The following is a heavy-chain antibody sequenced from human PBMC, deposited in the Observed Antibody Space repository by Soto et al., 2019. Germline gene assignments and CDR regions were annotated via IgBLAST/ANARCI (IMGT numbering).Heavy chain of an antibody. Sequence: SVKGSCKSSGGTFSSYSISWVRQAPGQGLECMGGIIPIFGTANYAQKFQGRVTITADESTSTAYMELSSLRSEDTAVYYCARVTTRMATISWFDPWGQGTLVTVSS. J-gene: IGHJ5*02. CDR1: GGTFSSYS. V-gene: IGHV1-69*13. CDR3: ARVTTRMATISWFDP. CDR2: IIPIFGTA. D-gene: IGHD5-12*01.